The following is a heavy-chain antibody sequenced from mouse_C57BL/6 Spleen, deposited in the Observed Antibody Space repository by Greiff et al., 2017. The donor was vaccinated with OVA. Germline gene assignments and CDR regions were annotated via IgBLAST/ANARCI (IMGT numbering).Heavy chain of an antibody. J-gene: IGHJ2*01. Sequence: QVQLKQPGPELVKPGASVKLSCKASGYTFTSYWMHWVKPRPGQGLEWIGNINPSNGGTNYNEKFKSKATLTVDKSSSTAYMQLSSLTSEDSAVYYCARASSGSLDYFDYWGQGTTLTVSS. CDR1: GYTFTSYW. V-gene: IGHV1-53*01. CDR2: INPSNGGT. D-gene: IGHD3-2*02. CDR3: ARASSGSLDYFDY.